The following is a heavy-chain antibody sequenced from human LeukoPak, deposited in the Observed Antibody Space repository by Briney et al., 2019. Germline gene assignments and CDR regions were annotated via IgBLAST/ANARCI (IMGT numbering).Heavy chain of an antibody. CDR3: ARGLSYGSGSLFDY. CDR1: GGSISSYY. J-gene: IGHJ4*02. D-gene: IGHD3-10*01. CDR2: IYYSGST. V-gene: IGHV4-59*01. Sequence: PSETMSLTCAVSGGSISSYYWSWIRQPPGKGLEWIGYIYYSGSTNYNPSLKSRVTISVDTSKNQFSLKLSSVTAADTAVYYCARGLSYGSGSLFDYWGQGTLVTVSS.